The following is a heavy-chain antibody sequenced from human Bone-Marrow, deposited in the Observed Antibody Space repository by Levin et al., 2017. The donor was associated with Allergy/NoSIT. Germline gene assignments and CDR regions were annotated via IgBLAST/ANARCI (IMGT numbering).Heavy chain of an antibody. Sequence: PGGSLRLSCAASGFTFTNYAMSWVRQAPGKGLEWVSVVSVSSSGTTDYADSVRGRSVISRDDSKNTVFLQMNSLRAEDAAVYYCARVAYSSPWYHFDYWGQGTLVTVSS. CDR1: GFTFTNYA. D-gene: IGHD6-19*01. V-gene: IGHV3-23*01. CDR2: VSVSSSGTT. J-gene: IGHJ4*02. CDR3: ARVAYSSPWYHFDY.